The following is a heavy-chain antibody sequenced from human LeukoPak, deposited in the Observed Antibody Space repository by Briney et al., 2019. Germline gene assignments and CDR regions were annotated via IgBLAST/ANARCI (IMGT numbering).Heavy chain of an antibody. V-gene: IGHV4-59*01. J-gene: IGHJ4*02. CDR1: GGSISSYY. Sequence: SETLSLTCTVSGGSISSYYWSWIRQPPGKGLEWIGYIYYSGSTNYNPSLKSRVTISVDTSKNQFSLKLSSVTAADTAVYYYARDSSGYYFDYWGQGTLVTVSS. CDR3: ARDSSGYYFDY. D-gene: IGHD3-22*01. CDR2: IYYSGST.